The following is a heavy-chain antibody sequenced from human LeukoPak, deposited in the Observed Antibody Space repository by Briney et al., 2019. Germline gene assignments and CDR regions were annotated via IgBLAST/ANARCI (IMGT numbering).Heavy chain of an antibody. Sequence: GGSLRLSCAASGFSFRGYGMHWVRQAPGRGLEYVSAISADGGTTDYLNSVKGRFTISRDNSKNTLYLQMGRLRGDDTAIYYCARGRGGPPFDFWGQGTVVTVAS. CDR2: ISADGGTT. CDR1: GFSFRGYG. CDR3: ARGRGGPPFDF. D-gene: IGHD3-10*01. J-gene: IGHJ4*02. V-gene: IGHV3-64*01.